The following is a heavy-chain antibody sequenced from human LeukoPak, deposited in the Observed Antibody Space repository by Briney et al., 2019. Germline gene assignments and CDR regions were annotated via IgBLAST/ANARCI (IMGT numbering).Heavy chain of an antibody. CDR1: GFAFSSYA. J-gene: IGHJ4*02. V-gene: IGHV3-23*01. CDR3: ANDYRSGSFHDF. D-gene: IGHD3-10*01. Sequence: QSGGSLRLSCAASGFAFSSYAMSWVRQPPGKGLEWVSVISRRDDYTYYADSVKGRFTISRDNSKNTLYLQMNTLRAEDTAVYYCANDYRSGSFHDFWGQGTLVTVS. CDR2: ISRRDDYT.